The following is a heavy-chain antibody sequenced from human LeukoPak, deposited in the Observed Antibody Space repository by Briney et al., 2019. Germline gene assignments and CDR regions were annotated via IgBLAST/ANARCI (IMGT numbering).Heavy chain of an antibody. Sequence: GGSLRLSCAASGFXFSSYAMHWVRQAPGKGLEYVSAISSNGGSTYYANSVKGRFTISRDNSKNTLYHQMGSLRAEDMAVYYCARSRAGTNYYYYGMDVWGQGTTVTVSS. CDR2: ISSNGGST. V-gene: IGHV3-64*01. CDR3: ARSRAGTNYYYYGMDV. J-gene: IGHJ6*02. CDR1: GFXFSSYA.